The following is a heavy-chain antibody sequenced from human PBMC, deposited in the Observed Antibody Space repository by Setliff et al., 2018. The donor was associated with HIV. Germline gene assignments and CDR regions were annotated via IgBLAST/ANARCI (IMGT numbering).Heavy chain of an antibody. D-gene: IGHD1-1*01. CDR3: TREGRGDPAMATTRIDS. V-gene: IGHV4-39*02. CDR1: GDSISSGSYF. J-gene: IGHJ4*02. Sequence: SETLSLTCSVSGDSISSGSYFWGWIRQTPGKGLEWIGNIYYTGFAYYNPSLKSRVTISLDTSKTHFFLNLTSVTDADTAVYFCTREGRGDPAMATTRIDSWGRGTLVTVSS. CDR2: IYYTGFA.